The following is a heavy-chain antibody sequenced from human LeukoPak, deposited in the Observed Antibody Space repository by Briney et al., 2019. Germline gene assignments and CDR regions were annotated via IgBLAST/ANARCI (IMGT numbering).Heavy chain of an antibody. Sequence: GGSLRLSCAASGLTFSSYAMSWVRQAPGKGLEWVSAISGSGGSTYYADSVKGRFTTSRDNSKNTLYLQMNSLRAEDTAVYYCAKEYYYDSSGYSAFDIWGQGTMVTVSS. CDR2: ISGSGGST. CDR3: AKEYYYDSSGYSAFDI. D-gene: IGHD3-22*01. V-gene: IGHV3-23*01. J-gene: IGHJ3*02. CDR1: GLTFSSYA.